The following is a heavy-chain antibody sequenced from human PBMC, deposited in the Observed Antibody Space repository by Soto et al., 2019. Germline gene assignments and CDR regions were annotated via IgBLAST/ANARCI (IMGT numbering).Heavy chain of an antibody. Sequence: SETLSLTCAVYGGSFSGYYWSWIRQPPGKGLEWIGEINHSGSTNYNPSLKSRVTISVDTSKNQFSLKLSSVTAADTAVYYCARVIPGVAFDSCGQGTMVTVSS. CDR2: INHSGST. CDR3: ARVIPGVAFDS. V-gene: IGHV4-34*01. CDR1: GGSFSGYY. J-gene: IGHJ3*02.